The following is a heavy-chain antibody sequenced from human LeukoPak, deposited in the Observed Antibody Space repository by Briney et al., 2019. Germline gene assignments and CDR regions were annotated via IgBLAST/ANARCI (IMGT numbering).Heavy chain of an antibody. CDR1: GGTFSSYA. D-gene: IGHD3-10*01. J-gene: IGHJ4*02. V-gene: IGHV1-69*04. CDR3: ARGGQEYYYGSGSYYMVY. Sequence: SVKVSCKASGGTFSSYAISWVRQAPGQGLEWMGRIIPILGMANYAQKFQGRVTITADKSTSTAYMELSSLRSEDTAVYYCARGGQEYYYGSGSYYMVYWGQGTLVTVSS. CDR2: IIPILGMA.